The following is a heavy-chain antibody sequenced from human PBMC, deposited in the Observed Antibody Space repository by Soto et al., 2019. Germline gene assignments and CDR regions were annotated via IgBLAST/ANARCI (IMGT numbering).Heavy chain of an antibody. CDR1: GGSISSGGYY. CDR3: ARGRADWSGHYTPSVGFDY. D-gene: IGHD3-3*01. V-gene: IGHV4-31*03. Sequence: SETLSLTCTVSGGSISSGGYYWSWIRQHPGKGLEWIAYIYYSGSTYYNPSLKSRVTISVDTSKNQFSLKLSSVTAADTAVYYCARGRADWSGHYTPSVGFDYWGQGTTVTVS. CDR2: IYYSGST. J-gene: IGHJ4*03.